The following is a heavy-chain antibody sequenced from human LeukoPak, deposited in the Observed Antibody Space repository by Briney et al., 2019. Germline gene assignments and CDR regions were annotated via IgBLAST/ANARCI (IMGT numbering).Heavy chain of an antibody. Sequence: GGSLRLSRAASGFTLCIYVMSWVRPAPGKGAEWVSAICGSGGSTYYADSVKGRFTISRDNSKNTLYLQMNSVRAEDTAVYYCANQRRIAAAYIDYWGQGTLVTVSS. D-gene: IGHD6-13*01. CDR3: ANQRRIAAAYIDY. V-gene: IGHV3-23*01. CDR1: GFTLCIYV. J-gene: IGHJ4*02. CDR2: ICGSGGST.